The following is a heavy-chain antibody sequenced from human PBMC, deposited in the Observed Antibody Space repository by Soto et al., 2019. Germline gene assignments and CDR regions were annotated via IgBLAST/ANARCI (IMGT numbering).Heavy chain of an antibody. V-gene: IGHV2-5*01. CDR2: IHWNDDK. D-gene: IGHD3-22*01. Sequence: PTLVNPTQTLTLTCSFSGFSLSAYGVRVIWFRQPPGETLEWLALIHWNDDKRYSPYLKSRLTITKDTSKNQVVLTLTNLDPLDTGTYFCAHTKDSSGFLTSWGQGILVTVSS. CDR1: GFSLSAYGVR. CDR3: AHTKDSSGFLTS. J-gene: IGHJ5*02.